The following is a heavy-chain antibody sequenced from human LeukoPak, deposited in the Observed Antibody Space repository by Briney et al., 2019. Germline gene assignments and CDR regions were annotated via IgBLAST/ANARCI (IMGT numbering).Heavy chain of an antibody. CDR2: IHSGGST. CDR3: VRGQQPFDF. Sequence: GGSLRLSCAASGLTVSSNYMNWVRQAPGKGLEWVSVIHSGGSTYYADPVKGRFTISRDNSKNMLYLQMTSLRADDTAVYYCVRGQQPFDFWGQGTLVTVSS. V-gene: IGHV3-53*01. D-gene: IGHD6-13*01. CDR1: GLTVSSNY. J-gene: IGHJ4*02.